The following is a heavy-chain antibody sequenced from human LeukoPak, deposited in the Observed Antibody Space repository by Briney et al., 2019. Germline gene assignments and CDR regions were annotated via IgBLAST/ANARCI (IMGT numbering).Heavy chain of an antibody. J-gene: IGHJ6*02. CDR2: ISSSSSST. V-gene: IGHV3-48*04. CDR1: GFTFSSFS. Sequence: GGSLRLSCAASGFTFSSFSMNWVRQAPGKGLEWISYISSSSSSTYYADSVKGRFTISRDNAKNSLYLQMNSLRAEDTAVYYCARDGVPGGRDVWGQGTTVTVS. CDR3: ARDGVPGGRDV. D-gene: IGHD3-16*01.